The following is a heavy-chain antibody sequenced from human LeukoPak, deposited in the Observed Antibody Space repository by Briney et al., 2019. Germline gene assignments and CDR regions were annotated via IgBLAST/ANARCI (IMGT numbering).Heavy chain of an antibody. CDR1: GFTFSTYW. V-gene: IGHV3-7*01. D-gene: IGHD1-26*01. J-gene: IGHJ4*02. CDR2: IKQDGSKN. Sequence: GGSLRLSCVASGFTFSTYWMSWVRQAPGKGLEWVANIKQDGSKNYYVESVKGRFTFSRDNAKNSLYLQMNSLRVEDTAVYYCARDKIVGATYFDYWGQGTLVTVSS. CDR3: ARDKIVGATYFDY.